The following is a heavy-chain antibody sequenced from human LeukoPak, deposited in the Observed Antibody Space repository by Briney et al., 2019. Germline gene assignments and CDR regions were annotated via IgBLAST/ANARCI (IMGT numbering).Heavy chain of an antibody. CDR1: GGTFISYA. Sequence: SVKVSFMASGGTFISYAISWVRQAPGQGLEWMGRIIPILGIANYAQKFQGRVTITADKSTSTAYMELSSLRSEDTAVYYCARDRGWLMTAADYWGQGTLVTVSS. V-gene: IGHV1-69*04. D-gene: IGHD2-21*02. CDR3: ARDRGWLMTAADY. J-gene: IGHJ4*02. CDR2: IIPILGIA.